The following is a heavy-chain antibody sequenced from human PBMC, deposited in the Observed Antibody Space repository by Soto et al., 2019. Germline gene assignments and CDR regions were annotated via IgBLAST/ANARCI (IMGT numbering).Heavy chain of an antibody. CDR2: INHSGST. CDR3: ARGVLRYFDWLPRLNYYYYGMDV. Sequence: SETLSLTCAVYGGSFSGYYWSWIRQPPGKGLEWIGEINHSGSTIYNPSLKSRVTISVDTFKNQFSLKLSSVTAADTAVYYCARGVLRYFDWLPRLNYYYYGMDVWGQGTTVTVSS. CDR1: GGSFSGYY. V-gene: IGHV4-34*01. D-gene: IGHD3-9*01. J-gene: IGHJ6*02.